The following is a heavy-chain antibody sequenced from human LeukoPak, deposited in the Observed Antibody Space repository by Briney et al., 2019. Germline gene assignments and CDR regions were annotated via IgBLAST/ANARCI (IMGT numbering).Heavy chain of an antibody. V-gene: IGHV7-4-1*02. J-gene: IGHJ3*02. D-gene: IGHD3-22*01. CDR2: INTNTGNP. CDR1: GYTFTSYA. Sequence: ASVKVSCKASGYTFTSYAMNWVRQAPGQGLEWMGWINTNTGNPTYAQGFTGRFVFSLDTSVSTAYLQISSLKAEDTAVYYCARDWPTMTDKTYYYDPDAFDIWGQGTMVTVSS. CDR3: ARDWPTMTDKTYYYDPDAFDI.